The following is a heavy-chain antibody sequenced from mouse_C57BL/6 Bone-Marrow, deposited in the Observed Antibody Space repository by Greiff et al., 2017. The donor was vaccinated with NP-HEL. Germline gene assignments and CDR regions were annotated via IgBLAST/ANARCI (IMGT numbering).Heavy chain of an antibody. Sequence: VQLQQPGAELVKPGASVKVSCKASGYTFTSYWMHWVKQRPGQGLEWIGRIHPSDSDTNYNQKFKGKATLTVDKSSSTAYMQLSSLTSEDSAVYYWAIPYDYFYYAMDYWGQGTSVTVSS. V-gene: IGHV1-74*01. J-gene: IGHJ4*01. D-gene: IGHD2-4*01. CDR1: GYTFTSYW. CDR3: AIPYDYFYYAMDY. CDR2: IHPSDSDT.